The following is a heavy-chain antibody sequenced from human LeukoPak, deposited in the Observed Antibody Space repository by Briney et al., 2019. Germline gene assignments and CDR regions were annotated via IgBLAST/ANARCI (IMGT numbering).Heavy chain of an antibody. J-gene: IGHJ5*02. CDR3: ASAGYSSRRWFDP. CDR1: GFTFCDST. D-gene: IGHD6-13*01. Sequence: GGSLRLSSAPSGFTFCDSTISWIGQAPGKGLQWVSYISSSGSTIYYADSVKGRFTISRDNAKNSLYLQMNSLRAEDTAVYYCASAGYSSRRWFDPWGQGTLVTVSS. V-gene: IGHV3-11*04. CDR2: ISSSGSTI.